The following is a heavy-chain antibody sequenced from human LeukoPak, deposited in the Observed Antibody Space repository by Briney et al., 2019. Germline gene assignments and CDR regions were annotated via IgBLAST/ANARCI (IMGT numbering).Heavy chain of an antibody. CDR3: AADYSKFYYYYMDV. J-gene: IGHJ6*03. CDR2: INQGGSEK. CDR1: GFSFDNYA. V-gene: IGHV3-7*01. Sequence: GGSLRLSCLASGFSFDNYAMTWVRQAPGKGLEWVANINQGGSEKDYVDSVKGRFTISRDNAKKSLFLQMKSLRAEDTAVYYCAADYSKFYYYYMDVWGKGTTVIVSS. D-gene: IGHD4-11*01.